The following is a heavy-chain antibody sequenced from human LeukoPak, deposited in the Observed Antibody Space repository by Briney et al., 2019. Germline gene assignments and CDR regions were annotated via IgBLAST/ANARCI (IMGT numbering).Heavy chain of an antibody. CDR2: IYYSGST. Sequence: SSETLSLTCTVSGGSISSYYWSWIRQPPGKGLEWIGYIYYSGSTNYNPSLKSRVTISVDTSKNQFSLKLSSVTAADTAVYYCASLYSSGWTFDYWGQGTLVTVSS. V-gene: IGHV4-59*12. CDR1: GGSISSYY. J-gene: IGHJ4*02. CDR3: ASLYSSGWTFDY. D-gene: IGHD6-19*01.